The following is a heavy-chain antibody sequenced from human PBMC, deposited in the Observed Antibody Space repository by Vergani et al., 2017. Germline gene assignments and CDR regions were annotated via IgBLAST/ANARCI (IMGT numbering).Heavy chain of an antibody. CDR2: MNPKSGNT. Sequence: QEQLVQSGAEVRKPGASVKVSCKASGYNFTSFDINWVRLATGQGLEWMGWMNPKSGNTAYAAKFQGRITMTRDSSTDTAYMEMKSLRSEDTAIYFCARGVDSKYRHNWFGPWGQGTVVTVSS. CDR1: GYNFTSFD. J-gene: IGHJ5*02. CDR3: ARGVDSKYRHNWFGP. V-gene: IGHV1-8*01. D-gene: IGHD3-16*02.